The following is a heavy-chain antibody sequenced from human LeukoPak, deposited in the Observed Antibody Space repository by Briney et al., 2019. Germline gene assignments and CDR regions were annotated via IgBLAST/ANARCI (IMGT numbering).Heavy chain of an antibody. J-gene: IGHJ5*02. CDR3: ARAQIRGDYQTPFDP. CDR1: GFTFSSYS. CDR2: ISSSSSTI. Sequence: PGGSLRLSCAASGFTFSSYSMNWVRQAPGKGLEWVSYISSSSSTIYYADSVKGRFTISRDNAKNSLYLQMNSLRAEDTAVYYCARAQIRGDYQTPFDPWGQGTLVTVSS. D-gene: IGHD4-17*01. V-gene: IGHV3-48*04.